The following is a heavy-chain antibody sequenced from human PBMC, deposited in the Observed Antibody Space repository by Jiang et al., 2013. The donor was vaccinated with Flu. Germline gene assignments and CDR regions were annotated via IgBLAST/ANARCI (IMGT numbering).Heavy chain of an antibody. CDR1: GYTFTSYY. D-gene: IGHD3-3*01. V-gene: IGHV1-46*01. CDR2: INPSGGST. Sequence: PGASVKVSCKASGYTFTSYYMRLGCDRAPGQGLEWMGIINPSGGSTSYAQKFQGRVTMTRDTSTSTVYMELSSLRSEDTAVYYCARLNGTIEWHLDYWGQGTLVTVSS. CDR3: ARLNGTIEWHLDY. J-gene: IGHJ4*02.